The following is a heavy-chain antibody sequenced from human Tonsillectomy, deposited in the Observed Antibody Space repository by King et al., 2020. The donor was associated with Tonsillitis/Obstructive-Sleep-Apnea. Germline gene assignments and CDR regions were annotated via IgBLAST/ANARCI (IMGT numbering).Heavy chain of an antibody. J-gene: IGHJ4*02. CDR2: ISYDGSNK. CDR1: GFTFSSYG. D-gene: IGHD3-22*01. CDR3: AKEVVYYYDSSGYNEDY. V-gene: IGHV3-30*18. Sequence: QLVQSGGGVVQPGRSLRLSCAASGFTFSSYGMHWVRQAPGKGLEWVAVISYDGSNKYYADSVKGRFTISRDNSKNTLYLQMNSLRAEDTAVYYCAKEVVYYYDSSGYNEDYWGQGTLVTVSS.